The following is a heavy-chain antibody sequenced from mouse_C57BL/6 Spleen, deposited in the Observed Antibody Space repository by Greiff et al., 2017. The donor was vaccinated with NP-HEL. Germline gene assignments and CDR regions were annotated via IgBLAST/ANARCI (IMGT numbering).Heavy chain of an antibody. J-gene: IGHJ4*01. CDR1: GYTFTSYW. V-gene: IGHV1-69*01. Sequence: QVQLQQPGAELVMPGASVKLSCKASGYTFTSYWMHWVKQRPGQGLEWIGEIDPSDSYTNYNQKFKGKSTLTVDKSSSTAYMLLSSLTSDAAAVYYCGGSHYYGEGYYAMDYWGQGTSVTVSS. CDR2: IDPSDSYT. D-gene: IGHD1-1*01. CDR3: GGSHYYGEGYYAMDY.